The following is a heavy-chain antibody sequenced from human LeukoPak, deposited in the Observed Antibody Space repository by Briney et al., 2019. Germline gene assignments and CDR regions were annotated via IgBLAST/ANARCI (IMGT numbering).Heavy chain of an antibody. J-gene: IGHJ6*02. CDR2: IWYDGTDK. CDR1: GFTFSSYG. D-gene: IGHD3-10*01. V-gene: IGHV3-33*01. Sequence: GGPLRLSCAASGFTFSSYGMHWVRQGPGKGLEWVTFIWYDGTDKNYADSVKGRFTTSRDNSKNTLYLQMNSLRAEDTAVYYCARSGSTYYYGMDVWGQGTTVTVSS. CDR3: ARSGSTYYYGMDV.